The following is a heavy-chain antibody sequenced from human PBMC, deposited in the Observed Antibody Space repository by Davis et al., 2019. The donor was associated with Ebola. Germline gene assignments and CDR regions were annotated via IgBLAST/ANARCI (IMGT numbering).Heavy chain of an antibody. V-gene: IGHV1-2*02. CDR1: GYTFTGYY. CDR2: INPNSGGT. CDR3: AREGYCSSTSCSTNWFDP. Sequence: ASVKVSCKASGYTFTGYYMHWVRQAPGQGLEWMGWINPNSGGTNYAQKFQGRVTMTRDTSISTAYMELSRLRSDDTAVYYCAREGYCSSTSCSTNWFDPWGQGTLVTVSS. J-gene: IGHJ5*02. D-gene: IGHD2-2*02.